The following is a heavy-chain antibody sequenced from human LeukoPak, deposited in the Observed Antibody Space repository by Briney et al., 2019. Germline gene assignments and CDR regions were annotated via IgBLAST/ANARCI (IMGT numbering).Heavy chain of an antibody. CDR3: ASLSSGWGYYFDY. CDR2: FDPEDGET. V-gene: IGHV1-24*01. J-gene: IGHJ4*02. Sequence: ASVKVSCKVSGYTLTELSMHWVRQAPGKGLEWMGGFDPEDGETIYAQKFQGRVTMTEDTSTDTAYMELSSLRSDDTAVYYCASLSSGWGYYFDYWGQGTLVTVSS. CDR1: GYTLTELS. D-gene: IGHD6-19*01.